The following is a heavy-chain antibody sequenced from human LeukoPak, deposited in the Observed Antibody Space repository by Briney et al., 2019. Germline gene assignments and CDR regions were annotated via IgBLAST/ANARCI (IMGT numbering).Heavy chain of an antibody. CDR3: ARQGYTNNLGGYFGDKDDGFDL. D-gene: IGHD3-9*01. CDR2: IIPIFCTA. Sequence: SVKVSCKASGGTFSSYAISWVRQASGQGLEWMGGIIPIFCTANYAQKFQGRVTITADESTSTAYMELSSLRSEDTAVYYCARQGYTNNLGGYFGDKDDGFDLWGQGTMVTVSS. J-gene: IGHJ3*01. V-gene: IGHV1-69*13. CDR1: GGTFSSYA.